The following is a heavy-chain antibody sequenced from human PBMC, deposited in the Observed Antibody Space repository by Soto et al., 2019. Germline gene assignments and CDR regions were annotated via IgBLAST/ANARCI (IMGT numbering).Heavy chain of an antibody. J-gene: IGHJ4*02. CDR3: AKTLYYYDTGGYQ. Sequence: EVQLLESGGGLVQPGGSLRLSCAASGFTFSSYAMSWVRQAPGKRLEWVSAISGSGGSTYYADSVKGRFTISRDNSKNTLYLQMNSLRAEDTAVYYCAKTLYYYDTGGYQWGQGTLVTVSS. V-gene: IGHV3-23*01. CDR1: GFTFSSYA. CDR2: ISGSGGST. D-gene: IGHD3-22*01.